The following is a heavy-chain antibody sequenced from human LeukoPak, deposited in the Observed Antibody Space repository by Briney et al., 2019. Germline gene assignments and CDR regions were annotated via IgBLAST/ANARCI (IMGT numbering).Heavy chain of an antibody. Sequence: PSETLSLTCTVSGYSISSGYYWGWIRQPPGKGLEWIGSIYHSGSTYYNPSLKSRVTISVDTSKNQFSLKLSSVTAADTAVYYCARVRIPSRDFDYWGQGTLVTVSS. CDR2: IYHSGST. D-gene: IGHD2-15*01. V-gene: IGHV4-38-2*02. J-gene: IGHJ4*02. CDR3: ARVRIPSRDFDY. CDR1: GYSISSGYY.